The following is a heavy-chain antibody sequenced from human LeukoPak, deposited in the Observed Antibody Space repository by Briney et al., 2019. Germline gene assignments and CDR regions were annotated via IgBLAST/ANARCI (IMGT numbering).Heavy chain of an antibody. J-gene: IGHJ2*01. CDR3: ARTIRLHWYFDL. CDR1: GGSFSGYY. Sequence: PSETLSLTCAIYGGSFSGYYWSWIRQPPGKGLEWIGEINHSGNTNYNPSLKSRVTISVDTSKNQFSLRLSSVTAADTAVYYCARTIRLHWYFDLWGRGTLVTVSS. CDR2: INHSGNT. D-gene: IGHD3-9*01. V-gene: IGHV4-34*01.